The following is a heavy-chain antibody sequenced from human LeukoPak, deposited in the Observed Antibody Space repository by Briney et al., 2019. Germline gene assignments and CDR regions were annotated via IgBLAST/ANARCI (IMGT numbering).Heavy chain of an antibody. CDR3: ARALDEGARFDY. Sequence: GGSLRLSYAASGFTFSSYSMNWVRQAPGKGLEWVSYISSTSGTKYYADSVKGRFTISRDNAKNSVYLQMNSLRAEDTAVYYCARALDEGARFDYWGQGTLVTVSS. CDR1: GFTFSSYS. CDR2: ISSTSGTK. J-gene: IGHJ4*02. V-gene: IGHV3-48*01.